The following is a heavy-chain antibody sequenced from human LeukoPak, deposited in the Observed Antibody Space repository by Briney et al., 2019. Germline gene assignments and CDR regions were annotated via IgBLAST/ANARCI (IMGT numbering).Heavy chain of an antibody. CDR2: IYYSGST. Sequence: PSETLSLTCTVFGGSISSYYWSWIRQPPGKGLEWIGYIYYSGSTNYNPSLKSRLTISVDTSKNQFSLKLSSVTAADTAVYYCARHWGYGTGFFDYWGQGTLVTVSS. J-gene: IGHJ4*02. CDR1: GGSISSYY. CDR3: ARHWGYGTGFFDY. D-gene: IGHD3-16*01. V-gene: IGHV4-59*08.